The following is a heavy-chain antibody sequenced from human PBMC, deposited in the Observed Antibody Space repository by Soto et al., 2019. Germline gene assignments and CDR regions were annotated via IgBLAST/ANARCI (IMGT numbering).Heavy chain of an antibody. J-gene: IGHJ4*02. D-gene: IGHD3-16*01. CDR1: GFSLSTSEVA. Sequence: YGPTLVNPTQTLTLTCTFSGFSLSTSEVAVGWIRQPPGKALEWLALIYWDDDKRYSPPLNNRLTVTKDTSKNQVVLSMTNMETVDTGTYFCARLIDLYVVFDYWGQGILVTVSS. CDR3: ARLIDLYVVFDY. V-gene: IGHV2-5*02. CDR2: IYWDDDK.